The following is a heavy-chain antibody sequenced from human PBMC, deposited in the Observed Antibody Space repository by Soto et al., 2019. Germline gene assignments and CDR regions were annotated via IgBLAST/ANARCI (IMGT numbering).Heavy chain of an antibody. D-gene: IGHD6-13*01. V-gene: IGHV4-4*07. CDR1: GGSISSYY. J-gene: IGHJ4*02. CDR3: ARALSSAAGLYFDY. Sequence: PSETLSLTCTVSGGSISSYYLSWLRQPAGKGLEWIGRIHTTENTNYNPSLKSRVTMSVDTSNNQFSLRLSSLTAADTAVYYCARALSSAAGLYFDYWGQGTLVTVSS. CDR2: IHTTENT.